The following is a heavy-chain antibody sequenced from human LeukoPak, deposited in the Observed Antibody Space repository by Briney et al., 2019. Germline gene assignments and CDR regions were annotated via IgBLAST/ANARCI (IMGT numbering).Heavy chain of an antibody. Sequence: SETLSITCTVSGGAIIGSYWTCIRQSPGEGLDCIGYIYNTVDVKYNPSLKSRVTISIDMSRKQFSLRLNSVTAADTAVYYCARSRYYDSSGYNTTYYFDFWGKGALVTVSS. CDR2: IYNTVDV. D-gene: IGHD3-22*01. CDR1: GGAIIGSY. V-gene: IGHV4-59*01. CDR3: ARSRYYDSSGYNTTYYFDF. J-gene: IGHJ4*02.